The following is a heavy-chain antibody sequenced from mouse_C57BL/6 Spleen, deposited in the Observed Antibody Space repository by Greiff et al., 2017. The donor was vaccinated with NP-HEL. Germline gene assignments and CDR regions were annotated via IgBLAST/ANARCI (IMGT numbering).Heavy chain of an antibody. D-gene: IGHD1-1*01. V-gene: IGHV2-4*01. CDR1: GFSLTSYG. Sequence: VQLQQSGPGLVQPSQSLSITCTVSGFSLTSYGVHWVRQPPGKGLEWLGVIWSGGSTDYNAAFISRLSISKDNSKSQVFFKMNSLQADDTAIYYCAKNYDYGSLYYFDYWGQGTTLTVSS. CDR3: AKNYDYGSLYYFDY. CDR2: IWSGGST. J-gene: IGHJ2*01.